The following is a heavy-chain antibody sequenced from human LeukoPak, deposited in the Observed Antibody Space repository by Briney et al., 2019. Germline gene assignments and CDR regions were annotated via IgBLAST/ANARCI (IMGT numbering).Heavy chain of an antibody. CDR1: GGSISSYY. Sequence: KPSETLSLTCTVSGGSISSYYWSWIRQPPGKGLEWIGYIYTSGSTNYNPSLKSRVTISVDTSKNQFSLKLSSVTAADTDVYYCARHINWNSITFDYWGQGTLVTVSS. V-gene: IGHV4-4*09. D-gene: IGHD1-7*01. J-gene: IGHJ4*02. CDR3: ARHINWNSITFDY. CDR2: IYTSGST.